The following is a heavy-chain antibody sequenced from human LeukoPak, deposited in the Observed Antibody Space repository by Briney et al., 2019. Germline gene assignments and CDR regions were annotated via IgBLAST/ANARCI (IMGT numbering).Heavy chain of an antibody. CDR3: ARDGSDGDYLDY. Sequence: GGSLRLSCAASGFTFSSYGMHWVRQAPGKGLEWVSSISSSSSYIYYADSVKGRFTISRDNAKNSLYLQMNSLRAEDTAVYYCARDGSDGDYLDYWGQGTLVTVSS. J-gene: IGHJ4*02. CDR1: GFTFSSYG. V-gene: IGHV3-21*01. CDR2: ISSSSSYI. D-gene: IGHD3-10*01.